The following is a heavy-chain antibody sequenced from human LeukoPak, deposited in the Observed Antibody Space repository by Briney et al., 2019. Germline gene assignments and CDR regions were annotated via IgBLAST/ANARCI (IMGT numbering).Heavy chain of an antibody. CDR3: ARDVGTDDAFDI. Sequence: ASVKVSCKASGYTFANYYMHWVRQAPGQGLEWMGRINPNSGGTNYAQKFQGRVTMTRDTSISTAYMELSRLRSDDTAVYYCARDVGTDDAFDIWGQGTMVTVSS. CDR2: INPNSGGT. J-gene: IGHJ3*02. D-gene: IGHD2-21*02. CDR1: GYTFANYY. V-gene: IGHV1-2*06.